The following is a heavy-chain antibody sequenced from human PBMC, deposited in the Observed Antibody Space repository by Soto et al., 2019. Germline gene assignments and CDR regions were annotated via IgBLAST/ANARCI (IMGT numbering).Heavy chain of an antibody. Sequence: ETLSLTCTVSGGSISSSSYYCGWIRQPPGKGLEWIGSIYYSGSTYYNPSLKSRVTISVDTSKNQFSLKLSSVTAADTAVYYCARREAGYCSSTSCSRGFDPWGQGTLVTVSS. CDR1: GGSISSSSYY. CDR3: ARREAGYCSSTSCSRGFDP. J-gene: IGHJ5*02. V-gene: IGHV4-39*01. D-gene: IGHD2-2*03. CDR2: IYYSGST.